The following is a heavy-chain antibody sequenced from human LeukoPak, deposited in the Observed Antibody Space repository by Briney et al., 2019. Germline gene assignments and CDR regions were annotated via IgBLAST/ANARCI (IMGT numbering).Heavy chain of an antibody. CDR3: ARITMVRARCYYMDV. D-gene: IGHD3-10*01. CDR2: IIPIFGTA. CDR1: GGTFSSYA. Sequence: SVKVSCKASGGTFSSYAISWVRQAPGQGLEWMGGIIPIFGTANYAQKFQGRVTITADESTSTAYMELSSLRSEDTAVYYCARITMVRARCYYMDVWGKGTTVTVSS. V-gene: IGHV1-69*13. J-gene: IGHJ6*03.